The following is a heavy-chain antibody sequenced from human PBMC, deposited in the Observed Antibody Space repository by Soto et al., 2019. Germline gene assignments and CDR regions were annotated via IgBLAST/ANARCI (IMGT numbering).Heavy chain of an antibody. Sequence: VASVKVSCKASGYTFTSYDINWVRQATGQGLEWMGWMNPNSGNTGYAQKLQGRVTMTRDTSMSTAYMELRSLRSDDTAVYYCARDDRYSSGWYSYYWGQGTLVTVSS. V-gene: IGHV1-8*01. CDR1: GYTFTSYD. D-gene: IGHD6-19*01. CDR2: MNPNSGNT. J-gene: IGHJ4*02. CDR3: ARDDRYSSGWYSYY.